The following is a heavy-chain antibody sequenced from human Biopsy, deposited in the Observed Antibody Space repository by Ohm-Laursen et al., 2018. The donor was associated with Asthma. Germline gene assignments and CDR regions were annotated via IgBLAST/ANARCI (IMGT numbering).Heavy chain of an antibody. CDR3: ARGYSGSDRIVYYYSGLEV. CDR2: LIPVLGTP. J-gene: IGHJ6*02. V-gene: IGHV1-69*01. Sequence: SSVKVSCKTSGDSFSNYAISWVRQAPGQGLEWMGGLIPVLGTPDHAQMFEGRVTITADESTSTAYMELSSLGSEDTAVYYCARGYSGSDRIVYYYSGLEVWGQGTTVTVSS. D-gene: IGHD5-12*01. CDR1: GDSFSNYA.